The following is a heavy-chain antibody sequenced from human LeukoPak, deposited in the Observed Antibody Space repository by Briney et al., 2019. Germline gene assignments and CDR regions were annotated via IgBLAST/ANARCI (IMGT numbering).Heavy chain of an antibody. J-gene: IGHJ4*02. D-gene: IGHD3-22*01. CDR1: GFTLSSYV. V-gene: IGHV3-7*04. CDR2: IKQDGSQK. CDR3: ARARYYYDSSAYYYPLSGYYFDY. Sequence: GGSLRLSCAASGFTLSSYVMSWVRQAPGKGLEWVANIKQDGSQKYCVDSVKGRFTISRDNAKNSLYLQMNSLRAEDTAVYYCARARYYYDSSAYYYPLSGYYFDYWGQGTLVTVSS.